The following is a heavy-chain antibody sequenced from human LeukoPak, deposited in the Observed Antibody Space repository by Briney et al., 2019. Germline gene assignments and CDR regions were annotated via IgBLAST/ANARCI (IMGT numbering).Heavy chain of an antibody. J-gene: IGHJ4*02. D-gene: IGHD3-3*01. CDR3: ARFRTIFGVVGFDY. CDR2: IYYGGST. Sequence: SETLSLTCTVSGGSISSYYWSWIRQPPGKGLEWIGYIYYGGSTNYNPSLKSRVTISVDTSKKEFSLKLSCVTGGDKAVYYCARFRTIFGVVGFDYWGQGTLVTVSS. CDR1: GGSISSYY. V-gene: IGHV4-59*08.